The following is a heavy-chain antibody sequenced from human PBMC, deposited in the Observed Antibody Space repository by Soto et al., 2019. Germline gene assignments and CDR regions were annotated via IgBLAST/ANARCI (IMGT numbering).Heavy chain of an antibody. CDR3: ARVEVVTMVRGGISDGYFQH. J-gene: IGHJ1*01. CDR2: IYSGGST. CDR1: GFTFGSNY. D-gene: IGHD3-10*01. Sequence: EVQLVESGGGLVQPGGSLSPSVAASGFTFGSNYFSWVRTGPGKGLGGAPLIYSGGSTYNEDSVKGRFTISRDNSKNTLYLQMNSLRAEDTAVYYCARVEVVTMVRGGISDGYFQHWGQGTLVTVSS. V-gene: IGHV3-66*01.